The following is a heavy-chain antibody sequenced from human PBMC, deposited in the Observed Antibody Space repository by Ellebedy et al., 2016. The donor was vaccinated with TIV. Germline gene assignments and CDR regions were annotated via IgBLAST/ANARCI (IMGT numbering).Heavy chain of an antibody. V-gene: IGHV4-4*02. CDR1: GGSISSSNW. J-gene: IGHJ5*02. CDR2: IYHSGST. D-gene: IGHD5-18*01. Sequence: SETLSLXXAVSGGSISSSNWWSWVRQPPGKGLEWLGEIYHSGSTNYNPSLKSRVTISVNKSKNQFSLKLSSVTAADTAVYYCARVGTAMVMNWFDPWGQGTLVTVSS. CDR3: ARVGTAMVMNWFDP.